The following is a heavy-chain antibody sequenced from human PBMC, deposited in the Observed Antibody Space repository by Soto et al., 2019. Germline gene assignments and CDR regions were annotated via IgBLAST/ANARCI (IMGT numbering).Heavy chain of an antibody. J-gene: IGHJ4*02. CDR3: ARVGTYYGSGSPYYSDY. CDR2: ISSSSSYI. V-gene: IGHV3-21*01. Sequence: EVQLVESGGGLVKPGGSLRLSCAASGFSFRSYSMNWVRQAPGKGLEWVSSISSSSSYINYADSVKGRFTISRDNAKNSLFLQMNSLRAEDTAVYYCARVGTYYGSGSPYYSDYWGQGTLVSVSS. D-gene: IGHD3-10*01. CDR1: GFSFRSYS.